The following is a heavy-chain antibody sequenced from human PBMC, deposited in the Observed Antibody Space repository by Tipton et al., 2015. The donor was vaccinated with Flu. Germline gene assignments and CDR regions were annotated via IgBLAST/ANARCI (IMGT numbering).Heavy chain of an antibody. Sequence: AASRFTFSDYSMNWVRQAPGKGLEWVSSITSSSTYISYADSVKGRFTISRDNAKNSLYLQMNSLRAEDTAVYYCARDRRVTARPDYYYGMDVWGQGTTVTVSS. V-gene: IGHV3-21*01. CDR2: ITSSSTYI. D-gene: IGHD6-6*01. CDR1: RFTFSDYS. CDR3: ARDRRVTARPDYYYGMDV. J-gene: IGHJ6*02.